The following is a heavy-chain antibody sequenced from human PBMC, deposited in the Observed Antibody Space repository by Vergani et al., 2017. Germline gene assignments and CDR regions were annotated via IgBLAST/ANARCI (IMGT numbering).Heavy chain of an antibody. CDR2: IYYSGST. J-gene: IGHJ3*02. V-gene: IGHV4-39*07. Sequence: QLQLQESGPGLVKPSETLSLTCTVSGGSISSSSYYWGWIRQPPGKGLEWIGSIYYSGSTYYNPSLKSRVTISVDTSKNQFSLKLSSVTAADTAVYYCARVVKDTIFGVAYKGHDAFDIWGQGTMVTVSS. CDR1: GGSISSSSYY. D-gene: IGHD3-3*01. CDR3: ARVVKDTIFGVAYKGHDAFDI.